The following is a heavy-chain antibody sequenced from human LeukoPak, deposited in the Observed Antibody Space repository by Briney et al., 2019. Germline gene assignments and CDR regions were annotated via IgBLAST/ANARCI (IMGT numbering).Heavy chain of an antibody. J-gene: IGHJ4*02. Sequence: SETLSLTCTVSGGSISNYYWSRIRQPAGKGLEWIGRIYAGRNTDHNPSLKSRVTMSLDSSKNQFSLRLTSVTAADTAVYYCAREHKDYDGDGYYYGYWGQGTLVTVSS. V-gene: IGHV4-4*07. D-gene: IGHD2-21*02. CDR3: AREHKDYDGDGYYYGY. CDR2: IYAGRNT. CDR1: GGSISNYY.